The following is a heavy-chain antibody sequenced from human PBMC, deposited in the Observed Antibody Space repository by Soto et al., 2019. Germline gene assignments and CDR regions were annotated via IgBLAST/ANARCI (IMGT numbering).Heavy chain of an antibody. CDR3: ARAVNCNEPVDFYYYGMDV. D-gene: IGHD1-1*01. J-gene: IGHJ6*02. CDR1: GFTFSSYA. Sequence: GGSLRLSCAASGFTFSSYAMHWVRQAPGKGLEWVAVISYDGSNKYYADSVKGRFTISRDNSKNTLYLQMNSLRAEDTAVYYCARAVNCNEPVDFYYYGMDVWGQGTTVTVSS. CDR2: ISYDGSNK. V-gene: IGHV3-30-3*01.